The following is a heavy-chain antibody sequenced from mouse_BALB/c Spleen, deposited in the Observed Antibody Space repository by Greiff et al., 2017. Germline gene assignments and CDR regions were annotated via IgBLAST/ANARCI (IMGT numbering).Heavy chain of an antibody. J-gene: IGHJ4*01. CDR1: GFSLTSYD. Sequence: VQVVESGPGLVAPSQSLSITCTVSGFSLTSYDISWIRQPPGKGLEWLGVIWTGGGTNYNSAFMSRLSISKDNSKSQVFLKMNSLQTDDTAIYYCVREDYHAMDYWGQGTSVTVSS. CDR3: VREDYHAMDY. V-gene: IGHV2-9-2*01. CDR2: IWTGGGT.